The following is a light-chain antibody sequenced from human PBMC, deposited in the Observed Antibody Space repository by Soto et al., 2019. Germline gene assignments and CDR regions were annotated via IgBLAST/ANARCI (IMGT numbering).Light chain of an antibody. CDR3: HQYNDWPPT. CDR1: QSVGSN. Sequence: EIVMTQSPATLSVSPGEGAPLSCRASQSVGSNLAWYQQKPGQAPRLLMYGASTRATAIPARFSGGGSGTDCTLTISSLQSEDFADYYCHQYNDWPPTFGGGTKVDIK. J-gene: IGKJ4*01. CDR2: GAS. V-gene: IGKV3-15*01.